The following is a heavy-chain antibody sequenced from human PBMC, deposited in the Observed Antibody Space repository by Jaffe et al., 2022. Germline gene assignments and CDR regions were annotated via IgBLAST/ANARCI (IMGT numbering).Heavy chain of an antibody. Sequence: EVHLVESGGDLVKPGGSLRLSCAASGFTFSNTIMTWVRQAPGKGLEWVGRIKRKTEGWTTDYTPPVKGRFTISRDDSNSMLYLQMNGLKTEDTAVYYCSTGPDYGAPRSDYWGQGTLVTVSS. D-gene: IGHD4-17*01. CDR3: STGPDYGAPRSDY. CDR2: IKRKTEGWTT. CDR1: GFTFSNTI. J-gene: IGHJ4*02. V-gene: IGHV3-15*01.